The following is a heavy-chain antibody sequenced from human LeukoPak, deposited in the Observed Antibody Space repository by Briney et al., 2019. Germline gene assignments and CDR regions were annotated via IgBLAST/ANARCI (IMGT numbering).Heavy chain of an antibody. J-gene: IGHJ4*02. D-gene: IGHD3-9*01. Sequence: SQTLSLTCTVSGGSISSGGYYWSWIRQHPGKGLEWIGEINHSGSTNYNPSLKSRVTISVDTSKNQFSLKLSSVTAADTAVYYCARGENFDGDDILTGYYKTYFDYWGQGTLVTVSS. CDR3: ARGENFDGDDILTGYYKTYFDY. CDR2: INHSGST. V-gene: IGHV4-31*03. CDR1: GGSISSGGYY.